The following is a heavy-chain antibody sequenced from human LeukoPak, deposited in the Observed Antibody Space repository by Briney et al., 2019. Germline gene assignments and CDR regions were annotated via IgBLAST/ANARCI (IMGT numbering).Heavy chain of an antibody. D-gene: IGHD5-18*01. CDR3: AKHPPRGPAMDYAFDI. CDR1: GFTFDDYA. J-gene: IGHJ3*02. CDR2: ISWNSGSI. V-gene: IGHV3-9*01. Sequence: GGSLRLSCAASGFTFDDYAMHWVRQAPGKGLEWVSGISWNSGSIGYADSVKGRFTISRDNSKNTLYLQMNSLRAEDTAVYYCAKHPPRGPAMDYAFDIWGQGTMVTVSS.